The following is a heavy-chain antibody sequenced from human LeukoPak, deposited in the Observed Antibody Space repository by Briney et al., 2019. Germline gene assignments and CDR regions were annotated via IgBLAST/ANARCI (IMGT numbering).Heavy chain of an antibody. V-gene: IGHV3-23*01. D-gene: IGHD2-2*01. CDR2: ISGSGGST. CDR1: GFTFSSYA. CDR3: ASQASYCSSTSCYLDAFDI. Sequence: GGSLRLSCAASGFTFSSYAMSWVRQAPGKGLEWVSAISGSGGSTYYADSVKGRFTISRDNAKNSLYLQMNSLRAEDTAVYYCASQASYCSSTSCYLDAFDIWGQGTMVTVSS. J-gene: IGHJ3*02.